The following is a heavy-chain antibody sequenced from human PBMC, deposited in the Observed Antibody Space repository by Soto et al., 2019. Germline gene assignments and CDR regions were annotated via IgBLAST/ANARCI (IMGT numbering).Heavy chain of an antibody. CDR1: GYTFTSYD. CDR2: MNPNSGNT. CDR3: ARGVYSSGPWLDP. D-gene: IGHD6-19*01. Sequence: ASVKVSCTASGYTFTSYDINWVRQATGQGLEWMGWMNPNSGNTGYAQKFQGRVTMTRNTSISTAYMELSSLRSEDTAVYYCARGVYSSGPWLDPWGQGTLVTVSS. J-gene: IGHJ5*02. V-gene: IGHV1-8*01.